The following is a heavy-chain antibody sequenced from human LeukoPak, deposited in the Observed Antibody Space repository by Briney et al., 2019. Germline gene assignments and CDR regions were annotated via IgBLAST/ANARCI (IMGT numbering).Heavy chain of an antibody. V-gene: IGHV3-7*01. Sequence: GGSLRLSCVASGFTFSNYLMNWVRQAPGKGLEWVANIKQDGSEKYYVDSVKGRFTISRDNAKNSLYLQMNSLRAEDTAVYYCARVRIVVVPAAITGAFDIWGQGTMVTVSS. J-gene: IGHJ3*02. CDR3: ARVRIVVVPAAITGAFDI. CDR1: GFTFSNYL. D-gene: IGHD2-2*02. CDR2: IKQDGSEK.